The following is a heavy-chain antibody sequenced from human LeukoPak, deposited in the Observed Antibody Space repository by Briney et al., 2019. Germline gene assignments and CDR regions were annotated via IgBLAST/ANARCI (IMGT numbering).Heavy chain of an antibody. CDR3: ARATRDYGSGSYEENAFDI. J-gene: IGHJ3*02. CDR2: IRYDGSNK. CDR1: GFTFSSYG. D-gene: IGHD3-10*01. Sequence: GGSLRLSCAASGFTFSSYGMHWVRQAPGKGLEWVAFIRYDGSNKYYADSVKGRFTISRDNAKNSLYLQMNSLRAEDTAVYYCARATRDYGSGSYEENAFDIWGQGTMVTVSS. V-gene: IGHV3-30*02.